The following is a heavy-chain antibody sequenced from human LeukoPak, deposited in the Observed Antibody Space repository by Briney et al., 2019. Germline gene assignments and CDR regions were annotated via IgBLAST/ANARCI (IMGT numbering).Heavy chain of an antibody. D-gene: IGHD3/OR15-3a*01. J-gene: IGHJ4*02. CDR2: IYYSGST. CDR3: ARQTGSGLFILP. V-gene: IGHV4-39*01. Sequence: SETLSLTCTVSGDSMSSSHYCWGWIRQPPGKGLEWIGSIYYSGSTYYNPSLKSRVTMSVDTSKKQFSLKLSSVTAADTAVYYCARQTGSGLFILPGGQGTLVTVSS. CDR1: GDSMSSSHYC.